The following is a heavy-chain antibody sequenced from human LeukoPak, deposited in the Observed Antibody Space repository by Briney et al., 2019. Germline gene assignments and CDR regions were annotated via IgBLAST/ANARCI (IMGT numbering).Heavy chain of an antibody. CDR2: IYPGDSDT. D-gene: IGHD7-27*01. CDR1: GSSFTSYW. Sequence: GASLQISCKGSGSSFTSYWIGWVRQMPGKGLEWMGIIYPGDSDTRYSPSFQGQVTISADKSITTAYPQWSSLKASDTAMYYCVRLNRGSAYYYYGMDVWGQGTTVTVSS. CDR3: VRLNRGSAYYYYGMDV. J-gene: IGHJ6*02. V-gene: IGHV5-51*01.